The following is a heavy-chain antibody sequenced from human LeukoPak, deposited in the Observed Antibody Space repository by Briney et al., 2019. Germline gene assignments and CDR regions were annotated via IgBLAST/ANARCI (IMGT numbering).Heavy chain of an antibody. CDR1: GGSISNTNW. D-gene: IGHD3-10*01. CDR3: ARGNRRYYYGSGSYYPYYFDY. CDR2: VNLQGST. J-gene: IGHJ4*02. V-gene: IGHV4-4*02. Sequence: PSGTLSLTCGVSGGSISNTNWWTWFRQPPGKGLEWIGEVNLQGSTNYNPSLKSRVTISVDTSKNQFSLKLSSVTAADTAVYYCARGNRRYYYGSGSYYPYYFDYWGQGTLVTVSS.